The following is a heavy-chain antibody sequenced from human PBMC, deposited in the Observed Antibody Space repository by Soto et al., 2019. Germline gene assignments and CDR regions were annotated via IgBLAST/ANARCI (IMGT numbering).Heavy chain of an antibody. V-gene: IGHV5-51*01. J-gene: IGHJ3*02. CDR2: IYPGDSDT. Sequence: GESLKISCKGSGYSFTSYWIGRVRQMPGKGLEWMGIIYPGDSDTRYSPSFQGQVTISADKSISTAYLQWSSLKASDTAMYYCARLDMITFGGVSVIPGAFDIWGQGTMVTGSS. D-gene: IGHD3-16*02. CDR1: GYSFTSYW. CDR3: ARLDMITFGGVSVIPGAFDI.